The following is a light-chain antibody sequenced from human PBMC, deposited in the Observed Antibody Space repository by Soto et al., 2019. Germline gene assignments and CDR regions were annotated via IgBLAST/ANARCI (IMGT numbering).Light chain of an antibody. Sequence: EIVLTQSPATLSLSPGERATLSCRASQTITTYLAWYQQKPGQPPRLLIYGASNRATGIPARFSGSGSGTDFTLTISNLKPEDFAVYYCQQRSNWPANFGQGTRLEIK. J-gene: IGKJ5*01. V-gene: IGKV3-11*01. CDR2: GAS. CDR3: QQRSNWPAN. CDR1: QTITTY.